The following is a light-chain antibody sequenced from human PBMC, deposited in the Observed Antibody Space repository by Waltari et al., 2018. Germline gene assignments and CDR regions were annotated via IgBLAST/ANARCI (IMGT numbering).Light chain of an antibody. CDR3: MQGTHWLLFT. CDR2: KVS. V-gene: IGKV2-30*02. Sequence: DVVMTQSPLSLPVTLGQPASISCRSRQSLVHSDGNTYLNWFQQRPGQSPRRLIYKVSNRDSGVPDRFSGSGSGTDFTLKISRVEAEDVGVYYCMQGTHWLLFTFGPGTKVDIK. CDR1: QSLVHSDGNTY. J-gene: IGKJ3*01.